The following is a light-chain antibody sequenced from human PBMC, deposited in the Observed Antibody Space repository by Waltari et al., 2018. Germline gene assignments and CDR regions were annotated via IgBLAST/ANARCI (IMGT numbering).Light chain of an antibody. J-gene: IGKJ2*01. Sequence: EIVLTQSPGTLSLSPGERATLSCRASQSVSRSYLAWYQQKPGQAPRGLIYATSTRATGLPDRLSGSGSETDFTLTIGRLEPEDFAVYYCQKYDSSFSTYTFGQGTKLEIK. CDR3: QKYDSSFSTYT. CDR2: ATS. CDR1: QSVSRSY. V-gene: IGKV3-20*01.